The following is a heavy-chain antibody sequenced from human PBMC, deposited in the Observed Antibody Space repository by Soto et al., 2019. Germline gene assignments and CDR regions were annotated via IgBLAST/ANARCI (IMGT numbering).Heavy chain of an antibody. J-gene: IGHJ1*01. CDR3: AKVSVVVTADRCRYFQH. Sequence: EVQLLESGGGLVQPGGSLRLSCAASGFTFSSYAMNCVRQAPGKGLEWVSAISGTGFSTYYTDSVKGRFTISSDNSNNTLYLQMNSLRAEDTAVYYCAKVSVVVTADRCRYFQHCGQGTLVTVSS. CDR2: ISGTGFST. D-gene: IGHD2-21*02. CDR1: GFTFSSYA. V-gene: IGHV3-23*01.